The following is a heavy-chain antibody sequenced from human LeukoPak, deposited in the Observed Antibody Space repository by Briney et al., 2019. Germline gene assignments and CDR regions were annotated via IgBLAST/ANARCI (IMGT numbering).Heavy chain of an antibody. D-gene: IGHD3-9*01. CDR3: ARWVDLTVY. V-gene: IGHV4-59*05. J-gene: IGHJ4*02. Sequence: PSETLSLTCTVSGGSISSYYWSWIRQPPGKGLEWIGSFDHTGTTYYNPSLKSRVTTSVDTSKNQFSLRLSSVTAADTAVYYCARWVDLTVYWGQGTLVTVSS. CDR2: FDHTGTT. CDR1: GGSISSYY.